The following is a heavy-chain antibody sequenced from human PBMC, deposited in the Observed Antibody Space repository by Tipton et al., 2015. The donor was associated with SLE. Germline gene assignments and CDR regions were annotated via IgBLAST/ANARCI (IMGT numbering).Heavy chain of an antibody. CDR2: IYSGDRST. CDR3: AKDTGRGFFDL. V-gene: IGHV3-23*03. Sequence: SLRLSCAASGFTFSAYHMSWVRQAPGKGLEWVSVIYSGDRSTHSADSVKGRFTISRDNSKNTLYLQMNSLRAEDTAIYTCAKDTGRGFFDLWGRGTLVTVSS. CDR1: GFTFSAYH. J-gene: IGHJ2*01. D-gene: IGHD3-10*01.